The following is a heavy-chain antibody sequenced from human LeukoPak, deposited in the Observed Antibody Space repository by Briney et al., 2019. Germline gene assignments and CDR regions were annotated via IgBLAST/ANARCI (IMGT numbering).Heavy chain of an antibody. V-gene: IGHV1-58*02. Sequence: GASVKVSCKASGFTFTSSAMQWVRQARGQRLEWIGWIVVGSGNTNYAQKFQERVTITRDMSTSTAYMELSSLRSEDTAVYYCAAGMAPYRNPQDAFDIWGQGTMVTVSS. CDR1: GFTFTSSA. J-gene: IGHJ3*02. CDR3: AAGMAPYRNPQDAFDI. CDR2: IVVGSGNT. D-gene: IGHD1-14*01.